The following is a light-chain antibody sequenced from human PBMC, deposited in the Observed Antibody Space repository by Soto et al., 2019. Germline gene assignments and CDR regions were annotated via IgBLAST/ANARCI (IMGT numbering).Light chain of an antibody. Sequence: EVVMTQSPATLSVSPGERATLSCRASATVATNLAWYQQKPGQAPRLLISGASTRAAGISDRFRGSGSGTEFTLTISSLRSEDSAIYYCQQYFEWPPMTFGQGTKVDNK. CDR2: GAS. V-gene: IGKV3-15*01. J-gene: IGKJ1*01. CDR1: ATVATN. CDR3: QQYFEWPPMT.